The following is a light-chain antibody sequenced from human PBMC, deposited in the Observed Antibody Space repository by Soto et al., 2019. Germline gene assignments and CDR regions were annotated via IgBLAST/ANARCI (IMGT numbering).Light chain of an antibody. CDR3: QEYGSSGT. CDR1: QSVSNNY. J-gene: IGKJ1*01. Sequence: EIVLTQSPGPLPLPPGERATLSCSASQSVSNNYLAWYQQKPGQAPRLLIYGASNGATGIPDRFGGSGSGTDFPVTISRLEPEDLAVYYCQEYGSSGTSGQGTKVEIK. CDR2: GAS. V-gene: IGKV3-20*01.